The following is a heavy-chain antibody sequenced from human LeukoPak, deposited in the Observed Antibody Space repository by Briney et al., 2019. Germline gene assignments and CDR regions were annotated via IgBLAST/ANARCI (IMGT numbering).Heavy chain of an antibody. CDR3: ARDIGLGGYYMDV. J-gene: IGHJ6*03. Sequence: SETLSLTCTVSGGSISSGSYYWSWIRQPAGKGLEWIGRIYTSGSTNYNPSLKSRVTISVDTSKNQFSLKLSSVTAADTAVYYCARDIGLGGYYMDVWGKGTTVTISS. CDR2: IYTSGST. CDR1: GGSISSGSYY. V-gene: IGHV4-61*02. D-gene: IGHD3-16*01.